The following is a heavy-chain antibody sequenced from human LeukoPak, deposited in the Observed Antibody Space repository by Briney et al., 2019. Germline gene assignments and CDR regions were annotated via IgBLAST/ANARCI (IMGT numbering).Heavy chain of an antibody. D-gene: IGHD6-19*01. J-gene: IGHJ4*01. CDR3: ARYIAVAGQYYFHY. CDR2: IYHSGST. CDR1: GGSISSGGYY. Sequence: SETLSLTCTVSGGSISSGGYYWSWIRQPPGKGLEWIGYIYHSGSTYYNPSLKSRVTISVDRSKNQFSLKLSSVTAADTAVYYCARYIAVAGQYYFHYGGHGTLAIVFS. V-gene: IGHV4-30-2*01.